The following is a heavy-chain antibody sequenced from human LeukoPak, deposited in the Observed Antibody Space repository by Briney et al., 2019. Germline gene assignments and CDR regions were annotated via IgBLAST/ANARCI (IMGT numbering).Heavy chain of an antibody. V-gene: IGHV3-7*01. CDR2: IKQDGSEK. CDR3: ARDSSGWPYYFDY. Sequence: GALRLSCAASGFTFSSYWMSWVRQAPGKGLEWVANIKQDGSEKYYADSVKGRFTISRDNAKNSLYLQMNSLRAEDTAVYYCARDSSGWPYYFDYWGQGTLVTVSS. D-gene: IGHD6-19*01. CDR1: GFTFSSYW. J-gene: IGHJ4*02.